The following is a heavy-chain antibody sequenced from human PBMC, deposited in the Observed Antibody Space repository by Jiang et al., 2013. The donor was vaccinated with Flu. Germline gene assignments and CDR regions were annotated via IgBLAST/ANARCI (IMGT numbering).Heavy chain of an antibody. CDR2: LYSGGIT. J-gene: IGHJ4*02. Sequence: TCTVSGDSISTSTYYWGWIRQSPGKGLEWIGSLYSGGITYYSPSLESRLSMSMDTSRNQFSLRLTSVAAADTAVYYCARDRDILSREGFDFWGQGTLVTVSS. CDR1: GDSISTSTYY. V-gene: IGHV4-39*07. CDR3: ARDRDILSREGFDF. D-gene: IGHD3-9*01.